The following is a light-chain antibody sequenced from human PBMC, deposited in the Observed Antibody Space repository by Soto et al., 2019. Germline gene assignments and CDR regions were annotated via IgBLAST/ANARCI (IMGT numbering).Light chain of an antibody. Sequence: EIVLTQSPATLSLSPGERATLSCRASQSVSRYLAWYQQKPGQAPRLLIYDASNRATGIPARFSGSGSGTDFTLTISSLEPEDFAVNYCQQRSDWPSTFGGETKVQIK. CDR2: DAS. J-gene: IGKJ4*01. CDR1: QSVSRY. V-gene: IGKV3-11*01. CDR3: QQRSDWPST.